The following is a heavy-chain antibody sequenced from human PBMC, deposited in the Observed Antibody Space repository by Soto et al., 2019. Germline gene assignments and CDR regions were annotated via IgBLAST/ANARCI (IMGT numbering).Heavy chain of an antibody. D-gene: IGHD3-22*01. J-gene: IGHJ4*02. Sequence: QVQLMQSGAEVKKPGASVKVSCKASGYTFTSYAMHWVRQAPGQRLEWMGWINTGNGNTKYSQKFKGRVTITRDTSASTAYLELSSLRSEETAVYYCARTSDYYLYDYWDQGTLVTVSS. CDR1: GYTFTSYA. CDR2: INTGNGNT. V-gene: IGHV1-3*04. CDR3: ARTSDYYLYDY.